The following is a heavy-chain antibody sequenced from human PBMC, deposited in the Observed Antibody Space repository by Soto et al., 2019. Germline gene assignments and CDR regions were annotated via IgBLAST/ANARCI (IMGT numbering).Heavy chain of an antibody. CDR3: GPDALDY. CDR1: GFMFSSHG. J-gene: IGHJ4*02. V-gene: IGHV3-33*01. Sequence: QVQLVESGGGVVQPGRSLRLSCAASGFMFSSHGMHWIRQAPGKGLEWVAVIWYDGSNKYYADSVKGRFTISRDNSKNTLYLKMSSRRVEDTAVYYCGPDALDYWGQGTLVTVSS. CDR2: IWYDGSNK.